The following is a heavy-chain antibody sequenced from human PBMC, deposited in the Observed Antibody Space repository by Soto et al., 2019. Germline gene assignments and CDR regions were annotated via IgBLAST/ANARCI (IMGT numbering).Heavy chain of an antibody. CDR1: GGTFSSYT. D-gene: IGHD4-17*01. V-gene: IGHV1-69*08. CDR2: IIPIIGIA. CDR3: AREGDDYGDLAGSSYFDL. J-gene: IGHJ2*01. Sequence: QVQLVQSGAEVKKPGSSVKVSCKASGGTFSSYTISWVRQAPGQGLEWMGRIIPIIGIANYAQKFQGRVTITADNSTSTAYMELSSLRSEDTAVYYCAREGDDYGDLAGSSYFDLWGRGTLVTVSS.